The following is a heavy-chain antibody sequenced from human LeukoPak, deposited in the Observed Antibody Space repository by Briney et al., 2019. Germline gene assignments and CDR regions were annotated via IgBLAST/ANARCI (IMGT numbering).Heavy chain of an antibody. CDR2: INPNSGGT. J-gene: IGHJ4*02. Sequence: GASAKVSCKASGYTFTGYYMHWVRQAPGQGLEWMGWINPNSGGTNYAQKFQGRVTMTRDTSISTAYMELSRLRSDDTAVYYCATYYGYDGEYYFDYWGQGTLVTVSS. CDR3: ATYYGYDGEYYFDY. D-gene: IGHD5-12*01. CDR1: GYTFTGYY. V-gene: IGHV1-2*02.